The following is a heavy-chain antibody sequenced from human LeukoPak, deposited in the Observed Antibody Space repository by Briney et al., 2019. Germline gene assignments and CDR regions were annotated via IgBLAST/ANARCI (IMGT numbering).Heavy chain of an antibody. CDR3: AKLAASETGEGS. D-gene: IGHD6-13*01. CDR2: INPSGDST. V-gene: IGHV1-46*01. Sequence: ASVKVSCKASGYTFTSNHIHCVRQAPGQGLEWMGVINPSGDSTSYAQKFQGRVTMTRDTSTSTVYMELSSLRSEDTAIYYCAKLAASETGEGSWGQGTLVAVSS. CDR1: GYTFTSNH. J-gene: IGHJ5*02.